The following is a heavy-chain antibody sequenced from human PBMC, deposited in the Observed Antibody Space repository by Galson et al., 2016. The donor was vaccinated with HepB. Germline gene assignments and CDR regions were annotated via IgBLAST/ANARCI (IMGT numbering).Heavy chain of an antibody. J-gene: IGHJ5*02. D-gene: IGHD6-13*01. CDR2: ISGSGGST. CDR3: AKGSSLSAAVSIWFDP. V-gene: IGHV3-23*01. Sequence: SLRLSCAASGFTFFDYAMTWVRQAPGKGLEWVSSISGSGGSTFYADSVKGRFTISRDNSKNTVYLQMNSLRADDTAVCYCAKGSSLSAAVSIWFDPWGQGTLVTVSS. CDR1: GFTFFDYA.